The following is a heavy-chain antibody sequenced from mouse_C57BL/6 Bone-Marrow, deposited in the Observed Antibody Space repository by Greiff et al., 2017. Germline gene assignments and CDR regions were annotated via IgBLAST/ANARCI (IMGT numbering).Heavy chain of an antibody. J-gene: IGHJ2*01. V-gene: IGHV1-64*01. D-gene: IGHD1-1*02. CDR3: ARRWSLFDY. CDR2: IHPNSGST. Sequence: VQLQQSGAELVKPGASVKLSCKASGYTFTSYWMHWVQQMPGQGLEWIGMIHPNSGSTNYNETFKSQATLTVDKSSSTAYMQLSSLTSEDSAVYCCARRWSLFDYWGQGTTLTVSS. CDR1: GYTFTSYW.